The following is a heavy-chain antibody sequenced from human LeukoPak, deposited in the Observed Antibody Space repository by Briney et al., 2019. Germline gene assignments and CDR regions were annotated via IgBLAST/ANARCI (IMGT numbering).Heavy chain of an antibody. CDR2: INPSGGST. D-gene: IGHD1-7*01. Sequence: ASVKVSCKASGYTFTSYYMHWVRQAPGQGLEWMGIINPSGGSTSYAQKFQGRVTMTRDTSTSTVYMELSSLRSEDTAVYYCARDQAGTTTYYYYGMDVWGQGTTVTVSS. V-gene: IGHV1-46*01. CDR3: ARDQAGTTTYYYYGMDV. J-gene: IGHJ6*02. CDR1: GYTFTSYY.